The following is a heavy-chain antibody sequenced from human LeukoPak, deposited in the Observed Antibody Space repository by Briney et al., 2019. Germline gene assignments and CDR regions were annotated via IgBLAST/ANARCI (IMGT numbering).Heavy chain of an antibody. Sequence: GGSLRLSCAASGFTFSTYWMHWVRQAPGKGLVWVSRIKSDGSTNYADSVKGRFTISRDNSKNTLFLQMNSLRAEDTAVYYCARGGQYDTSGYYPIDYWGQGTLVTVSS. CDR1: GFTFSTYW. D-gene: IGHD3-22*01. V-gene: IGHV3-74*01. CDR2: IKSDGST. J-gene: IGHJ4*02. CDR3: ARGGQYDTSGYYPIDY.